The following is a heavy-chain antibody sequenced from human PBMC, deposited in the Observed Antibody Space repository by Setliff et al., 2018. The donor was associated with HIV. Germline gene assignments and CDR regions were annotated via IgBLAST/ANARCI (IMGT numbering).Heavy chain of an antibody. CDR2: IIPMFGTG. Sequence: SVKVSCKASGGTFSSYGISWARQAPGQGLEWTGAIIPMFGTGFYAQKFQGRVTITTDESRTTSYMELSSLRFEDTAVYFCARVAHSTSYYYYGMDVWGQGTTVTVSS. V-gene: IGHV1-69*05. CDR1: GGTFSSYG. D-gene: IGHD6-13*01. J-gene: IGHJ6*02. CDR3: ARVAHSTSYYYYGMDV.